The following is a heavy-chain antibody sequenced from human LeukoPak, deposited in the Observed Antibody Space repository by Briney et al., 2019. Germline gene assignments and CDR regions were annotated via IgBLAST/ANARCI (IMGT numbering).Heavy chain of an antibody. V-gene: IGHV4-34*01. CDR2: INHSGST. Sequence: SETLSLTCAVYGGSFSGYYWSWIRQPPGKGLEWIGEINHSGSTNYNASLRSRVTISADTSKNEFSLKLSFLSAADTAVYYCARDFSGYDVGYWGQGILVTVSS. CDR1: GGSFSGYY. D-gene: IGHD5-12*01. CDR3: ARDFSGYDVGY. J-gene: IGHJ4*02.